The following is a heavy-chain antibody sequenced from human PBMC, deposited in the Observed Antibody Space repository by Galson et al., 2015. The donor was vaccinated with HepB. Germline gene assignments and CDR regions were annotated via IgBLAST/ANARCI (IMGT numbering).Heavy chain of an antibody. CDR3: AREGIATPPNPVDY. V-gene: IGHV1-69*13. CDR1: GGTFSSYA. CDR2: IIPIFGTA. Sequence: SVKVSCKASGGTFSSYAISWVRQAPGQGLEWMGGIIPIFGTANYAQKFQGRVTITADESTSTAYMELRSLRSDDTAVYYCAREGIATPPNPVDYWGQGTQVTVSS. J-gene: IGHJ4*02. D-gene: IGHD6-13*01.